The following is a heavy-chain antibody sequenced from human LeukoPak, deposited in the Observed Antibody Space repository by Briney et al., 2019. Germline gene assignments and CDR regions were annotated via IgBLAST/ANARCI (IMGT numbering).Heavy chain of an antibody. CDR2: ISYDGSNK. CDR1: GFTFSSYG. D-gene: IGHD4-17*01. Sequence: TGGSLRLSCAASGFTFSSYGMHWVRQAPGKGLEWVAVISYDGSNKYYADSVKGRFTISRDNSKNTLYLQMNSLRAEDTAVYYCARDGLETVTTRWYYYGMDVWGQGTTVTVSS. CDR3: ARDGLETVTTRWYYYGMDV. J-gene: IGHJ6*02. V-gene: IGHV3-30*03.